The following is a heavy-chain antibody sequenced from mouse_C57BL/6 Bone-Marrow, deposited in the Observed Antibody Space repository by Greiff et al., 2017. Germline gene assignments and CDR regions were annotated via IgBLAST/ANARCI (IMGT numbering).Heavy chain of an antibody. Sequence: VHVKQSGAELVRPGASVKLSCTASGFNIKDDYMHWVKQRPEQGLEWIGWIDPENGDTEYASKFQGKATITADTSSNTAYLQLSSLTSEDTAVYYCTTSYYYGSSYYFDYWGQGTTLTVSS. CDR3: TTSYYYGSSYYFDY. J-gene: IGHJ2*01. D-gene: IGHD1-1*01. V-gene: IGHV14-4*01. CDR1: GFNIKDDY. CDR2: IDPENGDT.